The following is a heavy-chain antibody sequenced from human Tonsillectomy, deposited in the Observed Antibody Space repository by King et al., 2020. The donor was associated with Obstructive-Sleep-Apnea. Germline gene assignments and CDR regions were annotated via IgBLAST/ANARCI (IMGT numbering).Heavy chain of an antibody. J-gene: IGHJ4*02. D-gene: IGHD4-17*01. V-gene: IGHV3-30*04. CDR1: GFTFSSYA. CDR3: ARDEKNDYGDSGLPFDY. Sequence: VQLVESGGGVVQPGRSLRLSCAASGFTFSSYAMHWVRQAPGKGLEWVAVISYDGSNKYYADSVKGRFTISRDNSKNTLYLQMNSLRAEDTAVYYCARDEKNDYGDSGLPFDYWGQGTLVTVSS. CDR2: ISYDGSNK.